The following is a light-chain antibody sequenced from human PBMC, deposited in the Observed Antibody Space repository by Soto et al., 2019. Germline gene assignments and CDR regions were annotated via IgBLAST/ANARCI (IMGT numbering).Light chain of an antibody. CDR1: SSDVGGYNY. CDR3: SSYTSSSTDF. CDR2: DVS. J-gene: IGLJ1*01. V-gene: IGLV2-14*01. Sequence: QSALTQPASVSGSPGQSITISCTGTSSDVGGYNYVSWYRQHPGKARKLMIYDVSNRPSGVSNRFSGSKPGNTASLTISGLQAEDEADYYCSSYTSSSTDFFATGTKLTVL.